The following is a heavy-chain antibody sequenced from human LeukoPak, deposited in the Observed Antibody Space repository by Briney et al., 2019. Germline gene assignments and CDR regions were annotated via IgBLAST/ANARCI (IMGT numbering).Heavy chain of an antibody. CDR3: VKYTIYYFGMDV. V-gene: IGHV3-23*01. J-gene: IGHJ6*02. D-gene: IGHD3-10*01. CDR1: GFTFSTYA. Sequence: GGSLRLSCAASGFTFSTYAMSWVRQAPGRGLEWVSTISDSGGTTYYAESVEGRFTISRDNSKNTLYLHMNSLRAEDTALYYCVKYTIYYFGMDVWGQGTTVTVSS. CDR2: ISDSGGTT.